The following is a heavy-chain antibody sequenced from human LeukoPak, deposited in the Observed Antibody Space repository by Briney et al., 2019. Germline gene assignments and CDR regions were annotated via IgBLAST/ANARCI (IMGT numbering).Heavy chain of an antibody. CDR2: INHIGST. CDR3: ARARRWNAAVEGWWFDP. V-gene: IGHV4-34*01. J-gene: IGHJ5*02. Sequence: PSETLSLTCAVYGGSFSGYYWTWIRRPPGKGLEWIGEINHIGSTNYNPSLKSRVTISVDTSRNQFSLKLSSVTAADTAVYYCARARRWNAAVEGWWFDPWGQGTLVTVSS. CDR1: GGSFSGYY. D-gene: IGHD1-1*01.